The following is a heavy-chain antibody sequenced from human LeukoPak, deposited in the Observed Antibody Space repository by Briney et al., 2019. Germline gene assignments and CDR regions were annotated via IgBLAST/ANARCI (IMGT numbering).Heavy chain of an antibody. CDR2: ISGSGGST. J-gene: IGHJ4*02. V-gene: IGHV3-23*01. CDR1: GFAFSSQA. CDR3: AKLSSDSSGYYYFDY. D-gene: IGHD3-22*01. Sequence: GGSLRLSCAASGFAFSSQAMGWVRQAPGKGLEWVSTISGSGGSTYYADSVKGRFTISRDNSKNTLYLQMNSLRAEDTAVYYCAKLSSDSSGYYYFDYWGQGTLVTVSS.